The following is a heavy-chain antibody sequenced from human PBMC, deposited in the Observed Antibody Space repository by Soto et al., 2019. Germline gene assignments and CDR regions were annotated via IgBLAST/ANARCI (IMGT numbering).Heavy chain of an antibody. Sequence: ESGGGVVQPGRSLRLSCAASGFTFSSHGMHWVRQAPGKGLEWVAVISYDGSQKYYVDSVKGRFTISRDNSKNTLYLQMNSLRAEDTAVYHCVKDRVESGLGEVDYWGQGTLVTVSS. CDR3: VKDRVESGLGEVDY. J-gene: IGHJ4*02. D-gene: IGHD3-16*01. V-gene: IGHV3-30*18. CDR1: GFTFSSHG. CDR2: ISYDGSQK.